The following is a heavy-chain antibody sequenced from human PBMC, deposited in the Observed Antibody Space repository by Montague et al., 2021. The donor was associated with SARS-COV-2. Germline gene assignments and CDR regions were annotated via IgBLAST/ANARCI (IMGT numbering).Heavy chain of an antibody. CDR2: LYYSGVT. CDR3: ARGGTRDIVLVPSALDY. D-gene: IGHD2-2*01. V-gene: IGHV4-34*11. CDR1: GGPFSGYY. Sequence: SETLSLTCAVYGGPFSGYYWSWIRQPPGKGLDWIGFLYYSGVTNYNPSLKSRVTMSLDTSKNQFSLRLSSVTAADTAVYYCARGGTRDIVLVPSALDYWGRGIPVTVSS. J-gene: IGHJ4*02.